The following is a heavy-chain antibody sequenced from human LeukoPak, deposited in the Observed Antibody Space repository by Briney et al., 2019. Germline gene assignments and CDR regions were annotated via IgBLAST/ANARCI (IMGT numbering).Heavy chain of an antibody. D-gene: IGHD2-15*01. CDR1: GFTVSSNY. J-gene: IGHJ4*02. CDR2: IYSSGIT. V-gene: IGHV3-53*01. CDR3: AKAGAVVVVAAKYFDY. Sequence: GGSLRLSCAASGFTVSSNYMSWVRQAPGKGLEWVSVIYSSGITYYADSVKGRFTISRDNSKNTLYLQMNSLRAEDTAVYYCAKAGAVVVVAAKYFDYWGQGTLVTVSS.